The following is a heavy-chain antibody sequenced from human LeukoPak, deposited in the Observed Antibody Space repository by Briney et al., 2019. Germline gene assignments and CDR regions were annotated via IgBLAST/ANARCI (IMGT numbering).Heavy chain of an antibody. J-gene: IGHJ5*02. Sequence: ASVKVSCKASGYTFTDYYMHWVRQAPGQGLEWMGWINPNSGGTNYAQNFQGRVTMTRDTSISTAFLELSSLRSDDTAVYYCARGSTRDSSGWYGPGKWFDPWGQGTPVTVSS. CDR2: INPNSGGT. CDR3: ARGSTRDSSGWYGPGKWFDP. CDR1: GYTFTDYY. V-gene: IGHV1-2*02. D-gene: IGHD6-19*01.